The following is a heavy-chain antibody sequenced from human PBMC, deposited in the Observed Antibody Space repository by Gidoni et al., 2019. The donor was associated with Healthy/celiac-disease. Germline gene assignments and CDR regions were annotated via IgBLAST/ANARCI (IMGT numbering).Heavy chain of an antibody. D-gene: IGHD3-3*01. CDR2: IISSGSTI. CDR3: ARSNYDFWSSFDY. J-gene: IGHJ4*02. CDR1: GFTFSSYE. V-gene: IGHV3-48*03. Sequence: EVQLVESGGGLVQPGGSLRLSCAASGFTFSSYEMNWVRQAPGKGLEWVSYIISSGSTIYYADSVKGRFTISRDNAKNSLYLQMNSLRAEDTAVYYCARSNYDFWSSFDYWGQGTLVTVSS.